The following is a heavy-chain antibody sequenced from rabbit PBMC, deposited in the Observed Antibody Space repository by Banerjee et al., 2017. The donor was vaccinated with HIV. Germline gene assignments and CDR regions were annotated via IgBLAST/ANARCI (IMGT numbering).Heavy chain of an antibody. D-gene: IGHD8-1*01. J-gene: IGHJ4*01. CDR2: IDPVFGST. CDR3: ARDGAGSTYFNL. CDR1: GFDFSTYS. Sequence: QLVESGGGLVQPGGSLKLSCKASGFDFSTYSMSWVRQAPGKGLEWIGYIDPVFGSTYYASWVNGRFTISSHNAQNTLYLQLNSLTAADTATYFCARDGAGSTYFNLWGQGTLVTVS. V-gene: IGHV1S7*01.